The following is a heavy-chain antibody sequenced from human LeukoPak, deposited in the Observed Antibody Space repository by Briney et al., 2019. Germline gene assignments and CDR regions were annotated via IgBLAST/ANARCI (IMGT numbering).Heavy chain of an antibody. J-gene: IGHJ4*02. CDR3: ARHWVVTPNY. Sequence: SETLSLTCIVSGGSISNSSYYWGWIRQPPGKGLEWIGSIYYSGSAYYNPSLKSRVTISVDTSKNQFSLKLTSVTAADTAVYYCARHWVVTPNYWGQGTLVTVST. D-gene: IGHD4-23*01. CDR2: IYYSGSA. V-gene: IGHV4-39*01. CDR1: GGSISNSSYY.